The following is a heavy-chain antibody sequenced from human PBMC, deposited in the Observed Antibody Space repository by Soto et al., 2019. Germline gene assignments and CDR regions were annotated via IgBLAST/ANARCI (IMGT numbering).Heavy chain of an antibody. D-gene: IGHD3-10*01. CDR3: AGRITMVRGVIIMFDVGWFDP. CDR1: GGSFSGYY. V-gene: IGHV4-34*01. Sequence: SETLSLTCAVYGGSFSGYYWTWIRQPPGTGLEWIGSIYYSGSTYYNPSLKSRVTISVDTSKNQFSLKLSSVTAADTAVYYCAGRITMVRGVIIMFDVGWFDPWGQGTLVTVSS. J-gene: IGHJ5*02. CDR2: IYYSGST.